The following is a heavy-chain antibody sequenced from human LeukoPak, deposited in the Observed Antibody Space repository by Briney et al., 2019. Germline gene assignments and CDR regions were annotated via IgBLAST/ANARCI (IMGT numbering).Heavy chain of an antibody. CDR2: INPSGGST. Sequence: ASVKVSCKASGYTFTSYGISWVRQAPGQGLEWMGIINPSGGSTSYAQKFQGRVTMTRDTSTSTVYMELSSLRSEDTAVYYCARVLGDGYSPFDYWGQGTLVTVSS. J-gene: IGHJ4*02. D-gene: IGHD4-4*01. V-gene: IGHV1-46*01. CDR3: ARVLGDGYSPFDY. CDR1: GYTFTSYG.